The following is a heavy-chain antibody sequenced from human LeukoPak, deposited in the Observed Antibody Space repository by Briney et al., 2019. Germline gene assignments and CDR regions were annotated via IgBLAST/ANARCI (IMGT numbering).Heavy chain of an antibody. CDR1: GYSISSGYY. V-gene: IGHV4-38-2*01. D-gene: IGHD3-16*02. CDR2: IYHSGST. J-gene: IGHJ4*02. CDR3: ARQSLSSEPARLGELSFKYYFDY. Sequence: ASETLSLTCAVSGYSISSGYYWGWIRQPPGKGLEWIGSIYHSGSTCYNPSLKSRVTISVDTSKNQFSLQLSSVTAADTAVYYCARQSLSSEPARLGELSFKYYFDYWGQGTLVTVSS.